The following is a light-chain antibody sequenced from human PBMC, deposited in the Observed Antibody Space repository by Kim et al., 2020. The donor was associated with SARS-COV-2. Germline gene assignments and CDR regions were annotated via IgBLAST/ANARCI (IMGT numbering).Light chain of an antibody. Sequence: RGTINVKFRQSVLYSLHNKNSLAWFQPKTRPPPKVVLYWASTRASGVPDRFSGSGSGTDFTLTISSLQAEDVAVYYCQQYYTSPPTFGQGTKLEI. CDR1: QSVLYSLHNKNS. J-gene: IGKJ2*01. CDR3: QQYYTSPPT. CDR2: WAS. V-gene: IGKV4-1*01.